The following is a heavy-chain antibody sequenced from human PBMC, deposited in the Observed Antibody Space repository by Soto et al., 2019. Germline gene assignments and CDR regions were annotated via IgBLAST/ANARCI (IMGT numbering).Heavy chain of an antibody. Sequence: KTXGTLSLTCTVSGGTISSWYWSWIRQSPGKGLEWIGNTHYTGNNNYNHSLKSRVVLSLDTSRNQFSLKLNSVSAADTAVYYCVRDWGGAKAGYYYKMDVWGQGTKVTVS. CDR3: VRDWGGAKAGYYYKMDV. J-gene: IGHJ6*02. CDR1: GGTISSWY. CDR2: THYTGNN. D-gene: IGHD3-16*01. V-gene: IGHV4-59*01.